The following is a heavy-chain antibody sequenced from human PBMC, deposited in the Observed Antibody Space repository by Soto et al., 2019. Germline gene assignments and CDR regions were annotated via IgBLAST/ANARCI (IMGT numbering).Heavy chain of an antibody. V-gene: IGHV4-34*01. J-gene: IGHJ4*02. CDR1: GGSFSGYY. CDR3: ASSEGDD. Sequence: SETFSLSCAVSGGSFSGYYWSWIRQPPGKGLEWFGEINHIXSINSNPSLKSRVTISVDTSKNHFSLKLSTVTAADTAVYDCASSEGDDWGQGTLVTVSS. CDR2: INHIXSI.